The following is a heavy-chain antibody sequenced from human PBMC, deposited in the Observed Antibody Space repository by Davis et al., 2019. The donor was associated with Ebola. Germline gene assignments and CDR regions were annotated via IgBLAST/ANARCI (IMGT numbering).Heavy chain of an antibody. D-gene: IGHD6-13*01. V-gene: IGHV4-39*01. CDR3: ARRFSSPFFDP. Sequence: MPSETLSLTCTVSSDPFSNADHFGANNNYWAWIRQSPGKGLEWIGNVHYSGSVYYNPSLKSRVTISVDTAKNQFPLKLTSVTAADTAVYYCARRFSSPFFDPWGQGTMVTVSS. J-gene: IGHJ5*02. CDR2: VHYSGSV. CDR1: SDPFSNADHFGANNNY.